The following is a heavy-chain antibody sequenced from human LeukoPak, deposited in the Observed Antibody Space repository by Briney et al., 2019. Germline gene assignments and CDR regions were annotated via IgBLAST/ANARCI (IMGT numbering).Heavy chain of an antibody. J-gene: IGHJ4*02. CDR1: GFTFSSYA. Sequence: AGGSLRLSCAASGFTFSSYAMHWVRQAPGKGLEWVAVISYDGSNKYYADSVKGRFTISRDNSKNTLYLQMNSLRAEDTAVCYCARDGEMATILYFDYWGQGTLVTVSS. V-gene: IGHV3-30-3*01. D-gene: IGHD5-24*01. CDR2: ISYDGSNK. CDR3: ARDGEMATILYFDY.